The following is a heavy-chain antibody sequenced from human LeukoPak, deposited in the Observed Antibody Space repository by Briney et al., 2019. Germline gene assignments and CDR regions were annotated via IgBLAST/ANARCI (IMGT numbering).Heavy chain of an antibody. Sequence: PSETLSLTCTVSGGSISSGDYYWSWIRQPPGKGLEWIGYIYYSGSTYYNPSLKSRVTISVDTSKNQFSLKLSSVTAADTAVYCCARGSSLRMGDFDYWGQGTLVTVSS. D-gene: IGHD3-16*01. V-gene: IGHV4-30-4*01. CDR1: GGSISSGDYY. CDR3: ARGSSLRMGDFDY. CDR2: IYYSGST. J-gene: IGHJ4*02.